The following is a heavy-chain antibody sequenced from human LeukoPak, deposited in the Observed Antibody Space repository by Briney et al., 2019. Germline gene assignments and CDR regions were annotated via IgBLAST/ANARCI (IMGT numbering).Heavy chain of an antibody. CDR1: GFTFSSYG. CDR3: ARDFYCSRTSCYAPSFDY. J-gene: IGHJ4*02. Sequence: GGSLRLSCAASGFTFSSYGMHWVRQAPGKGLEGVALIGYDGTNQYYADSVKGRFTTSRDNSKNTLYLQMKSLRAEDTAVYYCARDFYCSRTSCYAPSFDYWGQGTLVTVSS. CDR2: IGYDGTNQ. V-gene: IGHV3-33*01. D-gene: IGHD2-2*01.